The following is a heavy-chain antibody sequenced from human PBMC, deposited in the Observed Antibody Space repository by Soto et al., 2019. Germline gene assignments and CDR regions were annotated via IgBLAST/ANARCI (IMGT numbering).Heavy chain of an antibody. D-gene: IGHD3-22*01. J-gene: IGHJ5*02. CDR1: GFTFSNYG. V-gene: IGHV3-30*18. Sequence: QVQLVESGGGVVQPGRSLRLSCAASGFTFSNYGMHWVRQAPGKGLEWVAVISYDGNNKYYADSVKGRFTISRDNSNNTLCLQMSGLRADDTAVYYCAKEYLAFEGNYYDTWGQGTLVTVSS. CDR2: ISYDGNNK. CDR3: AKEYLAFEGNYYDT.